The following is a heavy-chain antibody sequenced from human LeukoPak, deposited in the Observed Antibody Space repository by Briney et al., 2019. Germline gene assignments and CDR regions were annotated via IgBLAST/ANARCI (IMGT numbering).Heavy chain of an antibody. CDR3: AYGRLWPSYFDY. V-gene: IGHV3-30*02. Sequence: PGGSLRLSCAASGFTFSSYGMHWVRQAPGKGLEWVAFIRYDGSNKYYVDSVKGRFTISRDNSKNTLYLQMNSLRAEDTAVYYCAYGRLWPSYFDYWGQGTLVTVSS. CDR1: GFTFSSYG. J-gene: IGHJ4*02. D-gene: IGHD3-10*01. CDR2: IRYDGSNK.